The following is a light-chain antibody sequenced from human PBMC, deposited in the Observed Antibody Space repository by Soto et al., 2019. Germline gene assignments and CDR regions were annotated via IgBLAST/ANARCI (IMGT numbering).Light chain of an antibody. CDR1: QSVSSSY. J-gene: IGKJ5*01. CDR3: QQRSNWRGT. CDR2: DAS. Sequence: EIVLTQSPGTLSLSPWERATLSCRASQSVSSSYLAWYQQKPGQAPRLLIYDASNRATGIPARFSGSGSGTDFTLTISSLEPEDFAVYYCQQRSNWRGTFGQGTRLEIK. V-gene: IGKV3D-20*02.